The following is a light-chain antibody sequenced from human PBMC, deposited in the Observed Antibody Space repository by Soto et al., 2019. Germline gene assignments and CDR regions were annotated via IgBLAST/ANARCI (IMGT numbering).Light chain of an antibody. Sequence: ESVLTQSQGTLSLSPGERAILSCRSSQSLSSSCLSWYQQKPGQAPRLLIYSSSNRATGIPDRFSGSGSGTDFTLTISRLEPEDFAVYYCQQYGRSPLTFGGGTKVEIK. V-gene: IGKV3-20*01. J-gene: IGKJ4*01. CDR3: QQYGRSPLT. CDR1: QSLSSSC. CDR2: SSS.